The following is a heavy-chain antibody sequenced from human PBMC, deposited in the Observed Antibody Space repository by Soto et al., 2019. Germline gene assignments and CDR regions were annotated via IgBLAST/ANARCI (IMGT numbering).Heavy chain of an antibody. CDR1: GLTFSSYS. CDR2: ISSSSSTI. J-gene: IGHJ5*01. Sequence: GGSLRLSCAASGLTFSSYSMNWVRQAPGKGLEWVSYISSSSSTIYYADSVKGRFTIPRDNAKNSLYLQMNSLRAEDTAVYYCARDIPSRYIAAAANNWFDPWGQGTTVTVSS. D-gene: IGHD6-13*01. V-gene: IGHV3-48*04. CDR3: ARDIPSRYIAAAANNWFDP.